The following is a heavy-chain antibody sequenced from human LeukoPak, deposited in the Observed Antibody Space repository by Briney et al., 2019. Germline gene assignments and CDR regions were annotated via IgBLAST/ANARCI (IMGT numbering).Heavy chain of an antibody. CDR3: ARATQDYYYYMDV. CDR1: GGSFSGYY. J-gene: IGHJ6*03. Sequence: SETLSLTCAVYGGSFSGYYWSWIRLPPGKGLEWIGEIYHSGSTNYNPSLKSRVTISVDKSKNQFSLKLSSVTAADTAVYYCARATQDYYYYMDVWGKGTTVTVSS. CDR2: IYHSGST. V-gene: IGHV4-34*01.